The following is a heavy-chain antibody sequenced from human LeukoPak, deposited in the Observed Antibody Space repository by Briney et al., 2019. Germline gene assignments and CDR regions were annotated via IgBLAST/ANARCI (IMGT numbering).Heavy chain of an antibody. J-gene: IGHJ6*02. D-gene: IGHD3-10*01. V-gene: IGHV3-23*01. CDR3: ARDYFGSGTYYPYQYYGMDV. Sequence: GASLRLSCAASGLNFRAYGMSWVRQAPGKGLEWVSSISGSGDSTYHADSVKGTVTIARDNSKNTLSLQMNSLRAEDTAVYFCARDYFGSGTYYPYQYYGMDVWGQGTTVTVSS. CDR2: ISGSGDST. CDR1: GLNFRAYG.